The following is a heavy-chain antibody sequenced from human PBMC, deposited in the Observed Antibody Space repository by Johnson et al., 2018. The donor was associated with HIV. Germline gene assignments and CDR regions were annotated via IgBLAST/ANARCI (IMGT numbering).Heavy chain of an antibody. CDR2: ISYDGSNK. CDR3: ARDPTLRITIFGVVITGDAFDI. J-gene: IGHJ3*02. V-gene: IGHV3-30-3*01. CDR1: GFTFSSYA. D-gene: IGHD3-3*01. Sequence: QVQLVESGGGVVQPGRSLRLSCAASGFTFSSYAMHWVRQAPGKGLEWVAVISYDGSNKYYADSVKGRFTISRDNSKNTLYLQMNSLRAEDTAVYYCARDPTLRITIFGVVITGDAFDIWGQGTMVTVSS.